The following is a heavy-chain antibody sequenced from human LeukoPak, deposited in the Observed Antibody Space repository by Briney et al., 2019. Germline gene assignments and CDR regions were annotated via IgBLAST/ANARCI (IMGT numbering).Heavy chain of an antibody. Sequence: GGSLRLSCAASGFTFSSYGMHWVRQAPGKGLEWVAVIWYDGSNKYYADSVKGRFTISRDNSQNTLYLQMNSLSAEDTAVYYCARDGSGPAAYYYYYMDVWGKGTTVTVSS. V-gene: IGHV3-33*01. D-gene: IGHD2-2*01. CDR3: ARDGSGPAAYYYYYMDV. CDR2: IWYDGSNK. J-gene: IGHJ6*03. CDR1: GFTFSSYG.